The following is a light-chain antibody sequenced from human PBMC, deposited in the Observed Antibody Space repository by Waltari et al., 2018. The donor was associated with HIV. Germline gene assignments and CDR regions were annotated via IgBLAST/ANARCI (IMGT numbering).Light chain of an antibody. V-gene: IGLV2-14*01. CDR2: EVS. Sequence: QSALTQPASVSASPGQSITISCTGTSSDVGAYDYVSWYQYHPGKAPKLMISEVSSRPSWVSNRFSGSKSGNTASLSISGLQAEDEAEYYCCSYASSGTLVFGGGTKLTVL. CDR1: SSDVGAYDY. CDR3: CSYASSGTLV. J-gene: IGLJ2*01.